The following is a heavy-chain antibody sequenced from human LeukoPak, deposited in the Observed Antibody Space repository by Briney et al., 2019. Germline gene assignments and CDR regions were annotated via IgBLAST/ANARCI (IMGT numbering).Heavy chain of an antibody. V-gene: IGHV5-51*01. CDR1: GHRFTSYW. CDR2: IYPGDSDT. D-gene: IGHD3-22*01. CDR3: ARQGDSSGYSGIDY. Sequence: GESLQISCKGSGHRFTSYWIAWVRPMPGKGLEWMGIIYPGDSDTSYSPSFQGQVTISVDKSINTAYLQWSSLKASDTAMYYCARQGDSSGYSGIDYWGQGTLVTVSS. J-gene: IGHJ4*02.